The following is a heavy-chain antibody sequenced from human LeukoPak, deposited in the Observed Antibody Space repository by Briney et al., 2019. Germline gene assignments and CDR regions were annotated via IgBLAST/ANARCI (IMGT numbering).Heavy chain of an antibody. D-gene: IGHD1-1*01. Sequence: ASVKVSCKISGYALTELSIHWVRQAPGKGLEWMVGFDPEDGETIYAQKYQGRVTLTEDTSTDTSYLDLSSLTSEDTAVYYCLTVLYGRPWNPVGGGGLWGQGTLVTVSS. J-gene: IGHJ4*02. CDR3: LTVLYGRPWNPVGGGGL. CDR1: GYALTELS. V-gene: IGHV1-24*01. CDR2: FDPEDGET.